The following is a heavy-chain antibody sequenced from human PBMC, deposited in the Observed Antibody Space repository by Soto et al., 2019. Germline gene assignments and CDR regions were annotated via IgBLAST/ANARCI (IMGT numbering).Heavy chain of an antibody. Sequence: SETLSLTCAVYGGYFSGYYWSWIRQPPGKGLEWIGEINHSGSTNYNPSLKSRVTISVDTSKNQFSLKLSSVTAADTAVYYCAKTSEGYYYGSGSGAFDYWGQGTLVTVSS. V-gene: IGHV4-34*01. J-gene: IGHJ4*02. CDR1: GGYFSGYY. D-gene: IGHD3-10*01. CDR2: INHSGST. CDR3: AKTSEGYYYGSGSGAFDY.